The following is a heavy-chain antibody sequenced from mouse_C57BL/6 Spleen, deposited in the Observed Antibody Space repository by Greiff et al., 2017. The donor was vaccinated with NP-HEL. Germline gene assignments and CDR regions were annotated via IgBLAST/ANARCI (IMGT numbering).Heavy chain of an antibody. Sequence: QVQLQQSGAELVRPGTSVKVSCKASGYAFTNYLIEWVKQRPGQGLEWIGVINPGSGGTNYNEKFKGKATLTADKSSSTAYMQLSSLTSEDSAVYFCARLLTPAWFAYWGQGTLVTVSA. CDR2: INPGSGGT. D-gene: IGHD4-1*01. CDR1: GYAFTNYL. CDR3: ARLLTPAWFAY. J-gene: IGHJ3*01. V-gene: IGHV1-54*01.